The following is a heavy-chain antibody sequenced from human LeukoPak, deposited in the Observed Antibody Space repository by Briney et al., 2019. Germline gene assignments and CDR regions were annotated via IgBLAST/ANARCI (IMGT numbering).Heavy chain of an antibody. CDR3: ARGSLVHYYGSGSYRTRAGFDY. V-gene: IGHV3-74*01. CDR2: INSDGSST. CDR1: GFTFSSYW. J-gene: IGHJ4*02. Sequence: PGGSLRLSCAASGFTFSSYWMHWVRQAPGKGLVWVSRINSDGSSTSYADSVKGRFTISRDNAKNSLYLQMNSLRAEDTAIYYCARGSLVHYYGSGSYRTRAGFDYWGQGTLVTVSS. D-gene: IGHD3-10*01.